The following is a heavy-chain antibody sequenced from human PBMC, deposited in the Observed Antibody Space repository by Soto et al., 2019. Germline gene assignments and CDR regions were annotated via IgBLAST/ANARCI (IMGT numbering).Heavy chain of an antibody. CDR1: GGSIRSYHTSTY. V-gene: IGHV4-61*01. CDR3: ASLTWNCGRDCYIES. J-gene: IGHJ4*02. Sequence: QVQLQESGPRLVKPSETLSLTCSVSGGSIRSYHTSTYWTWILQPPGKGLEWIAYSYHNGNTAYTASLESRLTISVDSSKNQFSLKTTSVTAADMAVYSCASLTWNCGRDCYIESWGPGILVALSS. CDR2: SYHNGNT. D-gene: IGHD2-21*02.